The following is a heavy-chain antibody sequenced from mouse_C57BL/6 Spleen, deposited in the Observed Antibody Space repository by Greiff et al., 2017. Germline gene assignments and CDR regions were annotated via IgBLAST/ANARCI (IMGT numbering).Heavy chain of an antibody. CDR2: IYPGDGDT. Sequence: ESGPELVKPGASVKISCKASGYAFSSSWMNWVKQRPGKGLEWIGRIYPGDGDTNYNGKFKGKATLTADKSSSTAYMQLSSLTSEDSAVYFCARWGYYGSSYLDYWGQGTTLTVSS. CDR3: ARWGYYGSSYLDY. D-gene: IGHD1-1*01. V-gene: IGHV1-82*01. CDR1: GYAFSSSW. J-gene: IGHJ2*01.